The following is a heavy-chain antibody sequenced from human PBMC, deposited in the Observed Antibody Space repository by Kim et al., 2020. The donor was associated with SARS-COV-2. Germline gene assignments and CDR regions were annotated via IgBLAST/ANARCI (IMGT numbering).Heavy chain of an antibody. CDR2: IWSDGSNK. CDR1: GFTFSTYG. J-gene: IGHJ4*02. CDR3: ASRSPALDY. D-gene: IGHD1-26*01. V-gene: IGHV3-33*01. Sequence: GGSLRLSCAASGFTFSTYGMHWVRQAPGKGLEWVAVIWSDGSNKYYADSVKGRFTISRDNSKSTLYLQMNSLRVEDTALYYCASRSPALDYWGQGTLVTV.